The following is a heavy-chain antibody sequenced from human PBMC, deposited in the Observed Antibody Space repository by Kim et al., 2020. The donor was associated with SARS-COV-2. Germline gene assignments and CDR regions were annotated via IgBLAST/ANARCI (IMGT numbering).Heavy chain of an antibody. D-gene: IGHD4-4*01. CDR2: IIPILGIA. CDR3: AREYSNPGVPGYYYYYMDV. V-gene: IGHV1-69*04. Sequence: SVKVSCKASGGTFSSYAISWVRQAPGQGLEWMGRIIPILGIANYAQKFQGRVTITADKSTSTAYMELSSLRSEDTAVYYCAREYSNPGVPGYYYYYMDVWGKGTTVTVSS. CDR1: GGTFSSYA. J-gene: IGHJ6*03.